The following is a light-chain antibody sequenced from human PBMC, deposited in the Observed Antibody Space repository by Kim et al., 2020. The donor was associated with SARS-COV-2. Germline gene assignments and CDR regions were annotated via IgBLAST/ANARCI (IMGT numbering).Light chain of an antibody. CDR2: DNH. J-gene: IGLJ3*02. CDR1: SSNIGNSY. Sequence: GQKFPTTRSGSSSNIGNSYVYWYQQLPGTAPKLLIYDNHKRPSGIPDRFSGSKSGTSATLGITGLQTGDEADYYCGTWDSSLSAGVFGGGTQLTVL. V-gene: IGLV1-51*01. CDR3: GTWDSSLSAGV.